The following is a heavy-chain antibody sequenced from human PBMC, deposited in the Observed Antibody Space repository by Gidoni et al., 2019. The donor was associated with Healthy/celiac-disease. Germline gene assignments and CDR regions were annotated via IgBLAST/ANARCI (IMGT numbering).Heavy chain of an antibody. CDR3: ARANLYCSSTSCYGAIDY. CDR1: GGSISSSSYY. V-gene: IGHV4-39*07. CDR2: IYYSGST. Sequence: QLQLQESGTGLVKPSETLSLTCTVSGGSISSSSYYWGWIRQPPGKGLEWIGSIYYSGSTYYNPSLKSRVTISVDTSKNQFSLKLSSVTAADTAVYYCARANLYCSSTSCYGAIDYWGQGTLVTVSS. D-gene: IGHD2-2*01. J-gene: IGHJ4*02.